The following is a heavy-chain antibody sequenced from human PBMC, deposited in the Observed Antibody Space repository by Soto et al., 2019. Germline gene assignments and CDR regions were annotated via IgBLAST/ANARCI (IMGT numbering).Heavy chain of an antibody. V-gene: IGHV3-23*01. D-gene: IGHD6-6*01. CDR3: AKDSTAYSSSYDFDY. Sequence: EVQLLESGGGLVQPGGSLRLSCAASGFTFSSYAMSWVRQAPGKGLEWVSGSSGSGGSTYYADSVKGRFTISRDNSKNTLYLQRNSLRAEDTAVYYCAKDSTAYSSSYDFDYWGQGTLGTVSS. CDR2: SSGSGGST. J-gene: IGHJ4*02. CDR1: GFTFSSYA.